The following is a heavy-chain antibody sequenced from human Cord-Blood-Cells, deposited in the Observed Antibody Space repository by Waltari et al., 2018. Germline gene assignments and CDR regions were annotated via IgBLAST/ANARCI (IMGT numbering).Heavy chain of an antibody. CDR3: AREVVVPAAISDNWFDP. J-gene: IGHJ5*02. D-gene: IGHD2-2*01. V-gene: IGHV3-53*01. CDR2: IYSGGST. CDR1: GFTVSSNY. Sequence: ELQLVESGGGLIQPGGSLRLSCAASGFTVSSNYMTWVRKAPGKGLEWVSVIYSGGSTYYADSVKGRFTISRDNSKNTLYLQMNSLRAEDTAVYYCAREVVVPAAISDNWFDPWGQGTLVTVSS.